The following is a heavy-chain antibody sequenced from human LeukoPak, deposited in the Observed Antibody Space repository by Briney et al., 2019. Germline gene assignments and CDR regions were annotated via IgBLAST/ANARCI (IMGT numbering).Heavy chain of an antibody. D-gene: IGHD6-19*01. CDR1: GFTFSSNY. CDR2: IYSGGST. CDR3: ARDIKVGYSSYYFDY. Sequence: GGSLRLSCAASGFTFSSNYMSWVRQAPGKGLEWVSVIYSGGSTYYADSVKGRYTISRDNSKNTLYLQMNSLRAEDTAVYYCARDIKVGYSSYYFDYWGQGTLVTVSS. J-gene: IGHJ4*02. V-gene: IGHV3-66*01.